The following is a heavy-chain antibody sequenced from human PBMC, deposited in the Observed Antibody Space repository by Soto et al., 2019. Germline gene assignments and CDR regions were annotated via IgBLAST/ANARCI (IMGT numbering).Heavy chain of an antibody. CDR2: SRSKAYNYAT. CDR1: GFTFSASA. V-gene: IGHV3-73*02. J-gene: IGHJ4*02. D-gene: IGHD6-19*01. Sequence: EVQLVESGGGLVQPGGSLKLSCAASGFTFSASAIHWVRQASGKGLEWVGRSRSKAYNYATAYAASVKGRFSISRDDSKNTTDLQMNGLKTEDTAVYYCTRLGAVTGIGGNYWGQGTLVTVSS. CDR3: TRLGAVTGIGGNY.